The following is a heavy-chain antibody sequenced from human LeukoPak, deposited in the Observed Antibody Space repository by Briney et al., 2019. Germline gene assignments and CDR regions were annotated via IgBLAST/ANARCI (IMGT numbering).Heavy chain of an antibody. D-gene: IGHD6-19*01. V-gene: IGHV4-34*01. Sequence: GSLRLSCAASGFTVSTNYMTWVRQPPGKGLEWIGEINHSGSTNYNPSLKSRVTISVDTSKNQFSLKLSSVTAADTAVYYCARGGAFSGWYVVTYFQHWGQGTLVTVSS. CDR3: ARGGAFSGWYVVTYFQH. CDR2: INHSGST. CDR1: GFTVSTNY. J-gene: IGHJ1*01.